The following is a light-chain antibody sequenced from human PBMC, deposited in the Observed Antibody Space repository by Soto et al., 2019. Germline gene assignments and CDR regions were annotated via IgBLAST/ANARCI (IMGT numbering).Light chain of an antibody. V-gene: IGKV3-20*01. J-gene: IGKJ4*01. Sequence: EIVLTQSPDTLSLSPGERATLSCRASQSVSRDFLAWYQQKPGQAPRLLIYGASTRATGTPDRFSGSGSGTDFTFTISRLEPEDSAVYYCQQYGNSVTFGGGTKVDIK. CDR1: QSVSRDF. CDR2: GAS. CDR3: QQYGNSVT.